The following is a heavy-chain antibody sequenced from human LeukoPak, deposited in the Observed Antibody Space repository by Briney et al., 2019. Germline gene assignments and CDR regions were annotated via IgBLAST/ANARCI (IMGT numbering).Heavy chain of an antibody. Sequence: ASVKVSCKASGYTFTSYYMHWVRQAPGQGLEWMGIINPSGGSTSYAQKFQGRVIMTRDTSTSTVYMEISSLRSGDTALYYCARQRGGQYEDGFDMWGQGTMVTVSS. V-gene: IGHV1-46*01. CDR2: INPSGGST. CDR1: GYTFTSYY. CDR3: ARQRGGQYEDGFDM. D-gene: IGHD2-8*01. J-gene: IGHJ3*02.